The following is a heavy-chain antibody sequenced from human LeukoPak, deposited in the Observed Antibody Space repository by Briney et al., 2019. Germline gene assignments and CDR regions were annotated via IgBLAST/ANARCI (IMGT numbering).Heavy chain of an antibody. CDR2: IYYSGST. D-gene: IGHD3-10*01. CDR1: GGSISSGVYY. J-gene: IGHJ5*02. V-gene: IGHV4-31*03. CDR3: AREHYGSGSSTINWFDP. Sequence: TSETLSLTCTVSGGSISSGVYYWSWIRQHPGKGLEWIGYIYYSGSTYYNPSLKSRVTISVDTSKNQFSLKLSSVTAADTAVYYCAREHYGSGSSTINWFDPWGQGTLVTVSS.